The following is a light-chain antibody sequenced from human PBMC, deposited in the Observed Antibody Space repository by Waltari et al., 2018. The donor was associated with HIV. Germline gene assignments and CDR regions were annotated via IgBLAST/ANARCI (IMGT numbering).Light chain of an antibody. J-gene: IGLJ2*01. Sequence: QSALTQSASVSGSPGQSITISCTGTSSDVGGYNYVSWYQQHPGKAPKLVIYNVSNRPSGVSNRFSGSKSGNTASLTISGRQAEDEAEYYCSSYTSSNTVIFRGGTRVTVL. CDR1: SSDVGGYNY. V-gene: IGLV2-14*01. CDR3: SSYTSSNTVI. CDR2: NVS.